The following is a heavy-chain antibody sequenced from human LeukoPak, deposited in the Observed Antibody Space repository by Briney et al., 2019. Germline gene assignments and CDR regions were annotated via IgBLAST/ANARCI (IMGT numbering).Heavy chain of an antibody. CDR3: ARESRSSYCSGGSCYWVYYGMDV. CDR2: IYSGGST. V-gene: IGHV3-53*01. Sequence: PGGSLRLSCAASGFTVSSNYMSWVRQAPGKGLEWVSVIYSGGSTYYADSVKGRFTISRDNSKNTLYLQMNSLRAEDTVVYYCARESRSSYCSGGSCYWVYYGMDVWGKGTTVTVSS. D-gene: IGHD2-15*01. J-gene: IGHJ6*04. CDR1: GFTVSSNY.